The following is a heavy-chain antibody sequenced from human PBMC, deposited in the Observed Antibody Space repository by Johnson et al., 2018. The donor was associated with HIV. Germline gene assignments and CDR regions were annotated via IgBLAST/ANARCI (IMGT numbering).Heavy chain of an antibody. D-gene: IGHD6-13*01. CDR2: ISGRGGTT. CDR1: GFTFSSHA. Sequence: VQLVESGGRLVQPGRSLRLSCAASGFTFSSHAMSWVRQAPGKGLEWVSAISGRGGTTYYADSVKGRFTISRDNSKNTLYLQMNSLRAEDTAVYYCAKDQWSSSWTNDAFDIWGQGTMVTVSS. CDR3: AKDQWSSSWTNDAFDI. V-gene: IGHV3-23*04. J-gene: IGHJ3*02.